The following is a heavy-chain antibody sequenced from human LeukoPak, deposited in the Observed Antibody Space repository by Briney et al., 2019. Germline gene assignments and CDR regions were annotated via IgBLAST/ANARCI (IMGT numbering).Heavy chain of an antibody. V-gene: IGHV1-8*01. CDR3: ARCTSSYYYYSMDV. CDR2: MNPNSGNT. Sequence: ASVKVSCKASGYTFTGYDIHWVRQATGQGLEWMGWMNPNSGNTGYAQKFQGRVTMTRTTSISTAYMELSSLRSEDTAVYYCARCTSSYYYYSMDVWGKGSTVTVSS. CDR1: GYTFTGYD. D-gene: IGHD2-15*01. J-gene: IGHJ6*03.